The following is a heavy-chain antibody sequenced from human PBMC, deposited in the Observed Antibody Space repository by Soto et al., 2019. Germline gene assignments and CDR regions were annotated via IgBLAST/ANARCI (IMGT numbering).Heavy chain of an antibody. CDR1: GDIFTGYH. V-gene: IGHV1-2*06. CDR3: ATEPTTVTHLKPLNYYYGMDF. J-gene: IGHJ6*02. Sequence: ASVKPCSKASGDIFTGYHIHSPRQDPGQGLEWLGRINPKSGGTSTAQKFQGRVTMTRDTSISTAYMELSRLRSDDTAVYYCATEPTTVTHLKPLNYYYGMDFWGQGTTVPVSS. CDR2: INPKSGGT. D-gene: IGHD4-4*01.